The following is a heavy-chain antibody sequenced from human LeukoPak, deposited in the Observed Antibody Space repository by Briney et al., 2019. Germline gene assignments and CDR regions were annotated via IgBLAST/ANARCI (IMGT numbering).Heavy chain of an antibody. CDR3: ARQWQSNYDAFDI. CDR2: IYPGDSDT. Sequence: GESLKISCKGSGYSFTSYWIGWVRQMPGKGLEWMGIIYPGDSDTRYSPSFQGQVTISADKSISTAYLQWSSLKASDTAMYYCARQWQSNYDAFDIWGQGTMVTVSS. CDR1: GYSFTSYW. D-gene: IGHD4-11*01. J-gene: IGHJ3*02. V-gene: IGHV5-51*01.